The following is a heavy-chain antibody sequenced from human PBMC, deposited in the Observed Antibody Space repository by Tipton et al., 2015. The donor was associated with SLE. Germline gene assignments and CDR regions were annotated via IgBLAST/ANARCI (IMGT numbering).Heavy chain of an antibody. Sequence: LRLSCAASGFTFSDYYMSWIRQAPGKGLEWIGYIYYTGSTYYNPSLKSRVTISVDTSKNQFSLKLSSVTAADTAVYYCARGRDWFDPWGQGTLVTVSS. CDR1: GFTFSDYY. CDR3: ARGRDWFDP. J-gene: IGHJ5*02. CDR2: IYYTGST. V-gene: IGHV4-31*02.